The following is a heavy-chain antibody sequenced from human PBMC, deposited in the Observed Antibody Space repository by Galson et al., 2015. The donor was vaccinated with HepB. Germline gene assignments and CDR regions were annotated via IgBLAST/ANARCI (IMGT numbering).Heavy chain of an antibody. CDR1: GYSFTSYW. Sequence: SGAEVKKPGESLKISCKGSGYSFTSYWIGWVRQMPGKGLEWMGIIYPGDSETRYSPSFQGQVTISADKSIYTAYLQWSSLKASDTAMYYCARHRVGYCSGGSCHDFDYWGQGTLVTVSS. V-gene: IGHV5-51*01. CDR3: ARHRVGYCSGGSCHDFDY. J-gene: IGHJ4*02. D-gene: IGHD2-15*01. CDR2: IYPGDSET.